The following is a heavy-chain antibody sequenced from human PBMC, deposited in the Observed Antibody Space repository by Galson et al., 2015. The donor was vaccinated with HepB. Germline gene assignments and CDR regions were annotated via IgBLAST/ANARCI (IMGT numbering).Heavy chain of an antibody. V-gene: IGHV1-69*13. D-gene: IGHD2-2*01. CDR3: ARDLGYCSSTSCHSGWFDP. Sequence: SVKVSCKASGGTFSSYAISWVRQAPGQGLGWMGGIIPIFGTANYAQKFQGRVTITADESTSTAYMELSSLRSEDTAVYYCARDLGYCSSTSCHSGWFDPWGQGTLVTVSS. CDR2: IIPIFGTA. CDR1: GGTFSSYA. J-gene: IGHJ5*02.